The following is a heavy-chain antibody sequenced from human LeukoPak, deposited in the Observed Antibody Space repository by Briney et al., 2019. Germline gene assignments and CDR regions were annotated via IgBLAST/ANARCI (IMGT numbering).Heavy chain of an antibody. Sequence: GGSLRLSCAASGFTFSSYAMSWVRQAPGEGLEWVAFIRFDGSNKYYADSVKGRFTISRDNSRNTLYLQMNSLRAEDTAVYYCAKDRRDADYEFYFDYWGQGTLVTVSS. D-gene: IGHD4-17*01. V-gene: IGHV3-30*02. CDR1: GFTFSSYA. CDR2: IRFDGSNK. CDR3: AKDRRDADYEFYFDY. J-gene: IGHJ4*02.